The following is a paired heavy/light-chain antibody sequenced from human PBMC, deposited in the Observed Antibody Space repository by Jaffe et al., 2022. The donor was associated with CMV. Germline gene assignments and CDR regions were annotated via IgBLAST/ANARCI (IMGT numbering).Light chain of an antibody. V-gene: IGLV1-47*01. J-gene: IGLJ3*02. Sequence: QSVLTQPPSASGTPGQRVTISCSGSNSNIGSNSVSWYQQVPGTAPKLLVYKNNQRPSGVPDRFSGSKSGTSASLAISGLRSEDEADYYCAAWDDSPSGSSWVFGGGTKVTVL. CDR3: AAWDDSPSGSSWV. CDR1: NSNIGSNS. CDR2: KNN.
Heavy chain of an antibody. J-gene: IGHJ6*02. CDR3: ARARNQAYGLWSAYYGHTSAWSETLYGMDV. CDR2: ISHSGSA. CDR1: GGSISSDY. D-gene: IGHD3-3*01. Sequence: QVQLQESGPRLVKASETLSLTCTVSGGSISSDYWSWIRQSPGKGLEWIGSISHSGSAKYNPSLKSRVSISVDTSKKQFFLNLRFVTAADTAVYYCARARNQAYGLWSAYYGHTSAWSETLYGMDVWGQGTTVTISS. V-gene: IGHV4-59*01.